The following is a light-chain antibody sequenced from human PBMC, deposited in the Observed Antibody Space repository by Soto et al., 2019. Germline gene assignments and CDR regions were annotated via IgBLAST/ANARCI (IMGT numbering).Light chain of an antibody. CDR2: SNN. CDR1: SSNIGSNT. Sequence: QSVLTQPPSASGTPGQRVTISCSGSSSNIGSNTVNWYQQLPGTAPKLLIYSNNQRPSGVPDRLSGSKSGNSASLAISGLQSEDEADYYCAAWDDSLNGVVFGGGTTLNVL. V-gene: IGLV1-44*01. J-gene: IGLJ2*01. CDR3: AAWDDSLNGVV.